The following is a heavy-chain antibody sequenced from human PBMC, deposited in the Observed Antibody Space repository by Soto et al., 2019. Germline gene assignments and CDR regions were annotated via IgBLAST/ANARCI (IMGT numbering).Heavy chain of an antibody. Sequence: QVKLVQSGAEEKKPGASVKVSCKASGYTFTSYAMHCVRQAPGQRLEWMGWINAGNGNTKYSQKFQGRVTITRDTSASTAYMELSSLRSEDTAVYYCARSFVVETALDYWGQGTLVTVSS. V-gene: IGHV1-3*05. D-gene: IGHD2-21*02. J-gene: IGHJ4*02. CDR1: GYTFTSYA. CDR3: ARSFVVETALDY. CDR2: INAGNGNT.